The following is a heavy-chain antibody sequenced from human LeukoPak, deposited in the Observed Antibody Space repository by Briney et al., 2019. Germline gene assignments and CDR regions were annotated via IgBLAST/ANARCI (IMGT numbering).Heavy chain of an antibody. Sequence: GGSLRLSCAASGFTFSSYGMHWVRQAPGKGLEWVAVMPYGGRNKYYADSVKGRFTISRDNSKNTLYQQMNSLRAEDTAVYYCARDSMVRGVITSSGYYYGMDVWGQGTTVTVSS. D-gene: IGHD3-10*01. CDR2: MPYGGRNK. CDR3: ARDSMVRGVITSSGYYYGMDV. V-gene: IGHV3-30*03. J-gene: IGHJ6*02. CDR1: GFTFSSYG.